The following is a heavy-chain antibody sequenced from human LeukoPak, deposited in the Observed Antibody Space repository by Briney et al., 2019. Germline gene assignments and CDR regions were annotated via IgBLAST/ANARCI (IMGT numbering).Heavy chain of an antibody. Sequence: PSETLSLTCAVYTGSFSGYYWNWIRRPPGKGLEWIGETNHDGSTNYNPSFKSRVNISVETSKNQFSLKLRSVTAADTAEYYCARRHYSDDWYFDLWGRGTLVTVSS. D-gene: IGHD4-11*01. V-gene: IGHV4-34*01. J-gene: IGHJ2*01. CDR1: TGSFSGYY. CDR3: ARRHYSDDWYFDL. CDR2: TNHDGST.